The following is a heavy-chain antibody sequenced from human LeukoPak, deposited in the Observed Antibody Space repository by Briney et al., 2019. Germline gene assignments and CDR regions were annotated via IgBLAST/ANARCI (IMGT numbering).Heavy chain of an antibody. D-gene: IGHD3-22*01. CDR3: AKDSGYYDSSGPDS. Sequence: PGGSLRLSCAASGFTFSGYGMHWVRQAPGKGLEWVAFIRYDGSDKYYADSVKGRFTLSRDNSKNTVYLQMNSLRADDTAVYYCAKDSGYYDSSGPDSWGQGTLVTVSS. V-gene: IGHV3-30*02. CDR1: GFTFSGYG. J-gene: IGHJ5*01. CDR2: IRYDGSDK.